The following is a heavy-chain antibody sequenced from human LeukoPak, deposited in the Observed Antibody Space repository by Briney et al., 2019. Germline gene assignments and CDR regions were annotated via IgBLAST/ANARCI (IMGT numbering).Heavy chain of an antibody. V-gene: IGHV3-30-3*01. D-gene: IGHD4-17*01. CDR1: GFPFSTYA. CDR2: ISYDGGNE. CDR3: AREHSVTKYQLDY. Sequence: GRSLRLSCAASGFPFSTYAMYWVRQAPGKGLEWVALISYDGGNEDYADSVKGRFTISRDNSQNTLYLQMNSLRAEDTAVFYCAREHSVTKYQLDYWGQGTLVTVSS. J-gene: IGHJ4*02.